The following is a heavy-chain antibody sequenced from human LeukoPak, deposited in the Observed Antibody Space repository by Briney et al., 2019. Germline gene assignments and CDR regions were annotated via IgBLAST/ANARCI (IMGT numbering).Heavy chain of an antibody. J-gene: IGHJ4*02. CDR1: GFSFSTSG. Sequence: GGSLRPSCAPSGFSFSTSGMHWVRPAPGKGLEWVGFLQNDGSEKYFADSVKGRFTISRDNSKNTLYLQMNSLRAEDTAVYYCARESSRIAIGTLDFWGQGTLVTVSS. D-gene: IGHD6-13*01. CDR3: ARESSRIAIGTLDF. V-gene: IGHV3-30*02. CDR2: LQNDGSEK.